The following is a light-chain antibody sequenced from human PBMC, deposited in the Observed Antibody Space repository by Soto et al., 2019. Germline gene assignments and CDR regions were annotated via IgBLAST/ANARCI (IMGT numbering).Light chain of an antibody. J-gene: IGLJ1*01. Sequence: QSALTQPASVSGSPGQSITISCTGTSSDGGGYNYVSWYQQHPGKAPKLMIYDVSNRPSGVSNRFSGSKSGNTASLTISGLQAEDEADYYCSSYTSSSNPYVFGTGTKLTVL. CDR1: SSDGGGYNY. V-gene: IGLV2-14*01. CDR2: DVS. CDR3: SSYTSSSNPYV.